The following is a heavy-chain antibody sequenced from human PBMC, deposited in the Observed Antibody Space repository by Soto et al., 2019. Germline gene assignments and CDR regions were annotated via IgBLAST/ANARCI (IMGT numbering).Heavy chain of an antibody. Sequence: QVQLVQSGAEVKKPGASVKVSCKASGYTFISYAMHWVRQAPGHSLEWMGWINAGNGDTRYSQTFQGRVSFTWDTSACTAYMELSSLTSEDTAIYYCAAGGGGSRYWGQGTLVTVSS. CDR3: AAGGGGSRY. D-gene: IGHD2-15*01. CDR2: INAGNGDT. CDR1: GYTFISYA. V-gene: IGHV1-3*01. J-gene: IGHJ4*02.